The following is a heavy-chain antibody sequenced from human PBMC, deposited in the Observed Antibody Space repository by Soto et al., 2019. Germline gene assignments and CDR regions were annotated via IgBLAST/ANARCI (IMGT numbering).Heavy chain of an antibody. CDR3: ARARYIAAAGTELFDY. V-gene: IGHV3-33*01. CDR2: IWYDGSNK. D-gene: IGHD6-13*01. Sequence: LRLSCAASGFTFSSYGMHWVRQAPGKGLEWVAVIWYDGSNKYYADSVKGRFTISRDNSKNTLYLQMNSLRAEDTAVYYCARARYIAAAGTELFDYWGQGTLVTVSS. CDR1: GFTFSSYG. J-gene: IGHJ4*02.